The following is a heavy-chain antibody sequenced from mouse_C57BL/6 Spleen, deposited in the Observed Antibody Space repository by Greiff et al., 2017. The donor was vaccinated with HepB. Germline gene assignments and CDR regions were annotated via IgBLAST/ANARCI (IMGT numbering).Heavy chain of an antibody. J-gene: IGHJ2*01. CDR3: ARYITTPDYFDY. CDR2: INPGSGGT. Sequence: QVQLQQSGAELVRPGTSVKVSCKASGYAFTNYLLEWVKQRPGQGLEWIGVINPGSGGTNYNEKFKGKATLTADKSSSTAYMQLSSLTSEDSAVYFCARYITTPDYFDYWGQGTTLTVSS. V-gene: IGHV1-54*01. CDR1: GYAFTNYL. D-gene: IGHD1-1*01.